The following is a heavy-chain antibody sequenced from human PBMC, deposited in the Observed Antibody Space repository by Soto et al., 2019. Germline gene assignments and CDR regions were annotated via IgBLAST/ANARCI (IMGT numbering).Heavy chain of an antibody. CDR1: GYTFTSYS. D-gene: IGHD3-10*01. CDR2: INPSGSST. J-gene: IGHJ6*02. Sequence: ASVKVSCKASGYTFTSYSIHWVRQAPGQGLEWMGIINPSGSSTTYAHKFQGRVTMTRGTSTSTVYMELSSLISEDTAVYYCARPLWFGDADYGMDAWGQGDTVTVSS. CDR3: ARPLWFGDADYGMDA. V-gene: IGHV1-46*03.